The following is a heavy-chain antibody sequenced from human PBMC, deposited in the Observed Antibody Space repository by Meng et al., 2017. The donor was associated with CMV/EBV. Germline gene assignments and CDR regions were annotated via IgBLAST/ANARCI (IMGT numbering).Heavy chain of an antibody. J-gene: IGHJ6*02. Sequence: SETLSLTCTVSGGSISSSSYYWGWIRQPPGKGLEWIGSIYYSGSTYYNPSLKSRVTISVDTSKNQFSLKLSSVTAADTAVYYCARDTIAASGEVMDVWGQGTTVTVSS. CDR2: IYYSGST. CDR1: GGSISSSSYY. D-gene: IGHD6-13*01. CDR3: ARDTIAASGEVMDV. V-gene: IGHV4-39*07.